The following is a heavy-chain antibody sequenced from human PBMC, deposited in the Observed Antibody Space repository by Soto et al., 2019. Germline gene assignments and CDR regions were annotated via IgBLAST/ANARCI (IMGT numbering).Heavy chain of an antibody. V-gene: IGHV3-11*01. CDR2: ISSSGSTI. Sequence: NPGGSLRLSCAASGFTFSDYYMSWIRQAPGKGLEWVSYISSSGSTIYYADSVKGRFTISRDNAKNSLYLQMNSLRAEDTAVYYCARVPAEGDSRTHHYYYYYYMDVWGKGTTVTVSS. CDR3: ARVPAEGDSRTHHYYYYYYMDV. CDR1: GFTFSDYY. J-gene: IGHJ6*03. D-gene: IGHD1-1*01.